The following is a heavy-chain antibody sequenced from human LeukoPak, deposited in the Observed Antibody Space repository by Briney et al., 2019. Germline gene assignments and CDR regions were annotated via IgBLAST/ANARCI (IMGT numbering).Heavy chain of an antibody. V-gene: IGHV3-30-3*01. CDR3: ARGYVHAFDL. CDR2: ISYDGSNK. Sequence: GGSLRLSCAASGFTFSSYAMHWVRQAPGKGLEWVAVISYDGSNKYYADSVKGRFTISRDNSKNTLYLQMNSLRAEDTAVYYCARGYVHAFDLWGRGTMVTVSS. D-gene: IGHD3-16*01. CDR1: GFTFSSYA. J-gene: IGHJ3*01.